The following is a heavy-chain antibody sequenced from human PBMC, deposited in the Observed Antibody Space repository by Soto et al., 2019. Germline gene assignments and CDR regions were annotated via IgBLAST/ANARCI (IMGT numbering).Heavy chain of an antibody. CDR2: ISASGGRT. D-gene: IGHD3-22*01. J-gene: IGHJ4*02. CDR3: AKDSAYYYDSSGHCFDY. Sequence: EVQLLDSGGGLVQPGGSLRLSCATSGFTFSFYAMSWVRQAPGKGLEWVSGISASGGRTYYADSVKGRFTISRDKSKNTLYLQMNSLRAEDTAVYYCAKDSAYYYDSSGHCFDYWGQGTLVTVSS. V-gene: IGHV3-23*01. CDR1: GFTFSFYA.